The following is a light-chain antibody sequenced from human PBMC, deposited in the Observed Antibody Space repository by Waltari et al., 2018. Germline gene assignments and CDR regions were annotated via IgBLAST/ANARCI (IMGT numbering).Light chain of an antibody. CDR3: ASWDDSHYV. J-gene: IGLJ1*01. CDR1: RSNLGSNY. Sequence: QSVLTQPPSASATPGQRVTIPCSGSRSNLGSNYLYWYPQLPGTAPKLLIYRNNERPSRVPDRFSASKYGTSASLVISGLRSEDEAVYYCASWDDSHYVFGPGTTVTVL. CDR2: RNN. V-gene: IGLV1-47*01.